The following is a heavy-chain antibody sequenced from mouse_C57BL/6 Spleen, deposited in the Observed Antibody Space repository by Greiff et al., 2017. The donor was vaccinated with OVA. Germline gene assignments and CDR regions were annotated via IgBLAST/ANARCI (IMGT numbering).Heavy chain of an antibody. CDR2: IHPSDSDT. D-gene: IGHD2-2*01. Sequence: VQLQQPGAELVKPGASVKVSCKASGYTFTSYWMHWVKQRPGQGLEWIGRIHPSDSDTNYNQKFKGKATLTVDKSSSTAYMQLSSLTSEDSAVYYCAAGSGYQAWFAYWGQGTLVTVSA. CDR3: AAGSGYQAWFAY. CDR1: GYTFTSYW. J-gene: IGHJ3*01. V-gene: IGHV1-74*01.